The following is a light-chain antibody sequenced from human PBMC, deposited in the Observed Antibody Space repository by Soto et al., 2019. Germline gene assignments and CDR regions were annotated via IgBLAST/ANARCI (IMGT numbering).Light chain of an antibody. J-gene: IGLJ2*01. CDR2: DVS. V-gene: IGLV2-14*01. CDR3: SSFTTSSTL. CDR1: SSDIGRDNY. Sequence: QSALTQPASVSGSPGQSITLSCTGSSSDIGRDNYVSWFQQHSGKAPKLIIYDVSNRTSGVSNRFSGSKLGNTASLTISGLQAEDEADYYCSSFTTSSTLFGGGTKLTVL.